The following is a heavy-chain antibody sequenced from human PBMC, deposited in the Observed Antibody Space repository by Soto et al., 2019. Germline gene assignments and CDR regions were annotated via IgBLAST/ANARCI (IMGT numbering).Heavy chain of an antibody. D-gene: IGHD5-18*01. CDR1: GFTFSSYG. CDR3: AKDSPSGYSYGGPHYYYYGMDV. J-gene: IGHJ6*02. V-gene: IGHV3-30*18. CDR2: ISYDGSNK. Sequence: QVQLVESGGGVVQPGRSLRLSCAASGFTFSSYGMHWVRQAPGKGLEWVAVISYDGSNKYYADSVKGRFTISRDNSKNXXYXQXXSLRAEDTAVYYCAKDSPSGYSYGGPHYYYYGMDVWGQGTTVTVSS.